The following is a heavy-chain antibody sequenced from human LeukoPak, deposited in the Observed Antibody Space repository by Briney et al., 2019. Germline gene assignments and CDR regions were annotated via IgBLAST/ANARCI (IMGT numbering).Heavy chain of an antibody. D-gene: IGHD2-2*01. J-gene: IGHJ4*02. CDR2: IYSGGST. CDR3: ARSLYCSSTSCPMTFDY. CDR1: GFTVSSNY. V-gene: IGHV3-66*02. Sequence: PGGSLRLSCAASGFTVSSNYMSWVRQAPGKGLEWVSVIYSGGSTYYADSVKGRFTISRDNSKNTLYLQMNSLRAEDTAVYYCARSLYCSSTSCPMTFDYWAREPWSPSPQ.